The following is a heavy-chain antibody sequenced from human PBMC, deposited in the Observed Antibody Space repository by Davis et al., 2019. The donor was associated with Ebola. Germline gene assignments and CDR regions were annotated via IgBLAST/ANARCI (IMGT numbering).Heavy chain of an antibody. CDR1: GFIFSNYA. J-gene: IGHJ6*02. D-gene: IGHD5-12*01. CDR3: ARGIRYSGNYYYGVDV. Sequence: HTGGSLRLSCAASGFIFSNYAMHWVRQAPGKGLVWVSRINTDGSSTNYADSVKGRFTISRDNAKNTLYLQMNSLRAEDTAVYYCARGIRYSGNYYYGVDVWGQGTTVTVSS. CDR2: INTDGSST. V-gene: IGHV3-74*01.